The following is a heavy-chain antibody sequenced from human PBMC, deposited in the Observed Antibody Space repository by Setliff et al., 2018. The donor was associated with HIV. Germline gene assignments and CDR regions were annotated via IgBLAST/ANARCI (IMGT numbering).Heavy chain of an antibody. V-gene: IGHV3-48*01. CDR1: GFTFSSYS. J-gene: IGHJ4*02. CDR2: ISSSSSTI. Sequence: GGSLRLSCAASGFTFSSYSMNWVRQAPGKGLEWVSYISSSSSTIYYADSVKGRFTISRDNAKNSLYPQMNSLRAEDTAVYYCAREAAAGTSSAYYFDYWGQGTLVTVSS. D-gene: IGHD6-13*01. CDR3: AREAAAGTSSAYYFDY.